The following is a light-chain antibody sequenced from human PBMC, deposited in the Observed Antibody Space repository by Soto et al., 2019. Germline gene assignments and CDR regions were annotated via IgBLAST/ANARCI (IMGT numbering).Light chain of an antibody. V-gene: IGKV1-39*01. CDR2: DAS. CDR3: QQSDSSPWT. J-gene: IGKJ1*01. CDR1: QRISKY. Sequence: DIQMTQSPSSLSASVGDRVTITCRASQRISKYLNWYQHKPGKAPKLLIYDASSLQSGVPSRFSGSGSGTDFTLIISSLQPEDFTTYYFQQSDSSPWTFGQGTKVDIK.